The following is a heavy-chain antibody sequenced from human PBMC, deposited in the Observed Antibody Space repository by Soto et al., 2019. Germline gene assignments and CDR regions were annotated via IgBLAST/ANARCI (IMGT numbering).Heavy chain of an antibody. Sequence: GGSLRLSCAASGFTFVDYAMHWVRQAPGKGLEWVSGISGSGGSTYYADSVKGRFTISRDNSKNTLYLQMNSLRAEDTAVYYCAKDSRSYGSGIFDYWGQGTLVTVSS. V-gene: IGHV3-23*01. D-gene: IGHD3-10*01. CDR1: GFTFVDYA. CDR3: AKDSRSYGSGIFDY. CDR2: ISGSGGST. J-gene: IGHJ4*02.